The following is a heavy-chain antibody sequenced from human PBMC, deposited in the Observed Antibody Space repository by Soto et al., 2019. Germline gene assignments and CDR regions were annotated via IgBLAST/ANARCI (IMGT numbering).Heavy chain of an antibody. CDR2: MNPNSGNT. D-gene: IGHD2-8*01. V-gene: IGHV1-8*01. J-gene: IGHJ6*02. CDR1: GYTFTSYD. CDR3: ARHIWCYYYYYGMDV. Sequence: ASVKVSCKASGYTFTSYDINWVRQATGQGLEWMGWMNPNSGNTGYAQKFQGRVTMTRNTSISTAYMQLSSLRSEHTAVYYCARHIWCYYYYYGMDVWGQGTTVTVSS.